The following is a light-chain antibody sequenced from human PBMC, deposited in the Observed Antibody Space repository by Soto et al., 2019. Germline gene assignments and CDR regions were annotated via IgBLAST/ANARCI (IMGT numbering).Light chain of an antibody. CDR1: QSISSW. J-gene: IGKJ1*01. Sequence: DILMTQSPSTLSASVGDRVTITCRASQSISSWLAWYQQKPGKAPKLLIYDASSLESGVPSRFSGSTSGTKFTLTISSLQPDDFATYYCQQYNSYSWTFGQGTKV. CDR2: DAS. V-gene: IGKV1-5*01. CDR3: QQYNSYSWT.